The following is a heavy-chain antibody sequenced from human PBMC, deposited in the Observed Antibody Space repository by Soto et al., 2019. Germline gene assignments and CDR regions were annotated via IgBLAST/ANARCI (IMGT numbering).Heavy chain of an antibody. Sequence: SVKVSCKASGGTFSSYAISWVRQAPGQGLEWMGGIIPIFGTANYAQKFQGRVTITADESTSTAYMELSSLRSEDTAVYYCARDTPIHSSGYSDWYFDLWGRGTLVTVSS. CDR2: IIPIFGTA. V-gene: IGHV1-69*13. CDR1: GGTFSSYA. J-gene: IGHJ2*01. D-gene: IGHD3-22*01. CDR3: ARDTPIHSSGYSDWYFDL.